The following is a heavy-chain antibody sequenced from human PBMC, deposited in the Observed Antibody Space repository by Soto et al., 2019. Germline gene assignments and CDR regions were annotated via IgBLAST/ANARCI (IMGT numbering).Heavy chain of an antibody. CDR1: GDSVTSGSHY. CDR2: ICYSENT. Sequence: LTCTVSGDSVTSGSHYWSWIRQPPWKGLEYIEYICYSENTSYRPALKSRVTISVDPSKNQLSLKLSSVTAPDTAPYYRTTVLLEMATICYYYTYGLDVWGQGSTVTVSS. D-gene: IGHD5-12*01. CDR3: TTVLLEMATICYYYTYGLDV. V-gene: IGHV4-61*01. J-gene: IGHJ6*02.